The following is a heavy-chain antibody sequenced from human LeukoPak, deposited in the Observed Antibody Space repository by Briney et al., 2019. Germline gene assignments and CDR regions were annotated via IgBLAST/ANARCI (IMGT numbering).Heavy chain of an antibody. J-gene: IGHJ3*02. CDR2: IYSGGST. D-gene: IGHD1-1*01. Sequence: PGGSLRLSCAASGFTVSSNYMSWVRQAPGKGLEWVSVIYSGGSTYYADSVKGRFTISRDNSKNTLYLQMNSLRAEDTAVYYCARVTRNDGGDAFDIWGQGTMVTVSS. V-gene: IGHV3-53*01. CDR1: GFTVSSNY. CDR3: ARVTRNDGGDAFDI.